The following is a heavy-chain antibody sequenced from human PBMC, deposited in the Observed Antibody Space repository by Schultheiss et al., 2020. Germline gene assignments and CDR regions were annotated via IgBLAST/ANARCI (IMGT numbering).Heavy chain of an antibody. CDR1: GGSINRSSYC. J-gene: IGHJ6*02. D-gene: IGHD2-2*02. V-gene: IGHV4-39*07. CDR2: IYTGGNT. CDR3: ARSGEHCSSTSCYTYYYYGMDV. Sequence: SETLSLTCTVSGGSINRSSYCWGWIRQPPGKGLEWIGRIYTGGNTNYSPSLKSRVTMSVDTPKNQFSLRLTSVTAADTAVYYCARSGEHCSSTSCYTYYYYGMDVWGQGTTVTVSS.